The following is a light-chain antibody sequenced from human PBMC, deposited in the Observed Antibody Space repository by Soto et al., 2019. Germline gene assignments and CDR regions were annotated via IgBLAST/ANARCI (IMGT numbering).Light chain of an antibody. V-gene: IGLV1-44*01. Sequence: QSVLTQPPSVSGTPGQRVTISCSGSSSNIGSNTVKWYQQLPGTAPKLLIYSNNQWPSGVPDRFSGSKSGTSASLAISGLQSEDEADYYCATWDDGLNGVVFGGGTKVTVL. J-gene: IGLJ2*01. CDR2: SNN. CDR3: ATWDDGLNGVV. CDR1: SSNIGSNT.